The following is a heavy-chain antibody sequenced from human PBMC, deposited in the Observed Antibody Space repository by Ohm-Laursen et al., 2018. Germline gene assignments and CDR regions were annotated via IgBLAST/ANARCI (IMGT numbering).Heavy chain of an antibody. Sequence: SLRLSCAASGFIFNNYAMSWVRQAPGKGLEWVSAIRGSGGSTYYADSVKGRFTISRDNSKNTLHLQMNSLRAEDTAVYYCAKDKVWREGSPEDYFYGMDVWGQGTTVTVSS. V-gene: IGHV3-23*01. J-gene: IGHJ6*02. CDR2: IRGSGGST. CDR3: AKDKVWREGSPEDYFYGMDV. CDR1: GFIFNNYA. D-gene: IGHD3-10*01.